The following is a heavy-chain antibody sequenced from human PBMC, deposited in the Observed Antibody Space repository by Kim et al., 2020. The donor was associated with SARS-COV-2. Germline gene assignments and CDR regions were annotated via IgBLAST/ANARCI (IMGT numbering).Heavy chain of an antibody. CDR3: ARARHYDGSSVWTDYQRFGMYV. D-gene: IGHD3-22*01. J-gene: IGHJ6*02. CDR2: INPANDKT. Sequence: ASVKVSCTASGYTFSAYAIHWVRQAPGQRPEWMGWINPANDKTKYSKNLRDRLTVTSDTSASTAYMELGGLGSEDTAVYYCARARHYDGSSVWTDYQRFGMYVWGRGTTVTVSS. V-gene: IGHV1-3*01. CDR1: GYTFSAYA.